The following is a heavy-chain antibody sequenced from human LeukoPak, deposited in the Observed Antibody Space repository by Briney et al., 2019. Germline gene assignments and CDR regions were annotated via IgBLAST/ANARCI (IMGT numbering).Heavy chain of an antibody. V-gene: IGHV4-34*01. Sequence: PSETLSLTCAVYGGSFSGYYWSWIRQPPGKGLEWIGEINHSGSTNYNPSLKSRVTISVDTSKNQFSLKLSSVTAADTAVYYCARRVDYYDSSGYWYYGMDVWGQGTMVTVSS. CDR2: INHSGST. J-gene: IGHJ6*02. CDR1: GGSFSGYY. D-gene: IGHD3-22*01. CDR3: ARRVDYYDSSGYWYYGMDV.